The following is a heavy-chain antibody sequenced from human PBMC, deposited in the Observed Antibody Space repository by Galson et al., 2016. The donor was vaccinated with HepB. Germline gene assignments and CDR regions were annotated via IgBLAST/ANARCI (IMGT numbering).Heavy chain of an antibody. V-gene: IGHV1-18*01. J-gene: IGHJ6*02. CDR3: ARTQQLVPHSYYYYYPMDV. CDR1: GYTFTSYG. D-gene: IGHD6-13*01. CDR2: INVYNGNT. Sequence: SVKVSCKASGYTFTSYGISWVRQAPGQGLEWTGWINVYNGNTNYAEKVQGRVTLTTDTSTSTAYMELRSLRSDDTAVYFCARTQQLVPHSYYYYYPMDVWGQGTTVTGSS.